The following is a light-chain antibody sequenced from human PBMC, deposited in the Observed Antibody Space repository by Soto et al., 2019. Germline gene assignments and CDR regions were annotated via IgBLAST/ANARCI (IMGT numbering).Light chain of an antibody. CDR1: QGISSY. CDR3: QQSYSTPDT. Sequence: AIRMTQSPSSLSASTGDRVTITCRARQGISSYLAWYQQKPGKAPKLLIYAASTLQSGVPSRFSGSGSETDFTLTISSLQPEDFATYYCQQSYSTPDTFGGGTKVDIK. V-gene: IGKV1-8*01. CDR2: AAS. J-gene: IGKJ4*01.